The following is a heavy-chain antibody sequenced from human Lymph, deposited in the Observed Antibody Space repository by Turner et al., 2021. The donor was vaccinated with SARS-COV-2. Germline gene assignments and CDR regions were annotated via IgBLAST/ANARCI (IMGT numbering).Heavy chain of an antibody. J-gene: IGHJ4*02. CDR3: ARGAAYCSGGSCYRKGFDY. D-gene: IGHD2-15*01. CDR2: IIPIFGTA. CDR1: GGTFSSSA. V-gene: IGHV1-69*01. Sequence: QVQLVQSGAVVKKPGSSVKVSCKASGGTFSSSAISWVRQAPGQGLEWMGGIIPIFGTANYAQRFQGRVTITADESTGTAYMELRSLRSEDTAVYYCARGAAYCSGGSCYRKGFDYWGQGTPVTVSS.